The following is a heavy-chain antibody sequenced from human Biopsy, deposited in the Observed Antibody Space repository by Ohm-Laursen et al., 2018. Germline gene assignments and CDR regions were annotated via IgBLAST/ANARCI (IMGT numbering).Heavy chain of an antibody. D-gene: IGHD4-17*01. V-gene: IGHV3-21*01. CDR3: GRGQTVAPGYYGMDV. CDR2: ISSRSSDI. J-gene: IGHJ6*02. Sequence: GSLRLSCSASGFIFSTYTMNWVRQAPGEGLGWVSSISSRSSDIYYADSVKGRFTISRDNARNSLYLQMNSLRAEDTAVYYCGRGQTVAPGYYGMDVWGQGTTVTVSS. CDR1: GFIFSTYT.